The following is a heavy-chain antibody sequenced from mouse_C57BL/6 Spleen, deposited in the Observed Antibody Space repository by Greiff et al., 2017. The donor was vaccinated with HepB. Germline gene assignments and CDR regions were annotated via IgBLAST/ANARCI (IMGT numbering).Heavy chain of an antibody. J-gene: IGHJ3*01. Sequence: VKLMESGPGLVQPSQSLSITCTVSGFSLTSYGVHWVRQSPGKGLEWLGVIWSGGSTDYNAAFISRLSISKDNSKSQVFFKMNSLQADDTAIYYCARKDWDEGFAYWGQGTLVTVSA. V-gene: IGHV2-2*01. D-gene: IGHD4-1*01. CDR2: IWSGGST. CDR1: GFSLTSYG. CDR3: ARKDWDEGFAY.